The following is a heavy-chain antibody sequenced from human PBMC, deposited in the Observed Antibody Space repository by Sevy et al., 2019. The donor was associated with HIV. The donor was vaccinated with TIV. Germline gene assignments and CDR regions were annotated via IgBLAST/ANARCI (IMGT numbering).Heavy chain of an antibody. CDR1: GFTFSSYA. CDR2: ISYDGSNK. V-gene: IGHV3-30-3*01. J-gene: IGHJ6*02. D-gene: IGHD6-19*01. CDR3: ARDRYSSGWYSGMDV. Sequence: GGSLRISCAASGFTFSSYAMHWVRQAPGKGLEWVAVISYDGSNKYYADSVKGRFTISRDNSKNTLYLQMNSLRAEDTAVYYCARDRYSSGWYSGMDVWGQGTTVTVSS.